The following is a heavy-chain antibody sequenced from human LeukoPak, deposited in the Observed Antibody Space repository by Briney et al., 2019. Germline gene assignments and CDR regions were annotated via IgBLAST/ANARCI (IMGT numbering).Heavy chain of an antibody. CDR1: GYSISSGYY. J-gene: IGHJ6*03. D-gene: IGHD6-13*01. CDR3: ARQHDSYHYYYVDV. Sequence: SETLSLTCAVSGYSISSGYYWIWIRQPPGKGLDWIGSLYHSDSIYYNPSLEIRVTMSVDTSKNQFSLKLSFVAAADTAVYYCARQHDSYHYYYVDVWGKGTTVTVSS. CDR2: LYHSDSI. V-gene: IGHV4-38-2*01.